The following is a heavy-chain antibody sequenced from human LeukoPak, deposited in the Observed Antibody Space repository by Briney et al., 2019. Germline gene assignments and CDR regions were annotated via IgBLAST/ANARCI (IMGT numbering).Heavy chain of an antibody. CDR1: GFTFSDYY. Sequence: GGSLRLSCASSGFTFSDYYVSWIRQAPGKGLEWVSYISSSGSTIYYADSVKGRFTISRDNAKNSLYLQMNSLRAEDTAVYYCARDRCSGSYGSCYYYYYYMDVWGKGTTVTVSS. CDR2: ISSSGSTI. V-gene: IGHV3-11*04. D-gene: IGHD1-26*01. CDR3: ARDRCSGSYGSCYYYYYYMDV. J-gene: IGHJ6*03.